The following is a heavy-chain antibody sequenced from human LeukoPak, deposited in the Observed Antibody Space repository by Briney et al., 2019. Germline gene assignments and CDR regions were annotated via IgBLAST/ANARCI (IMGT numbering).Heavy chain of an antibody. CDR1: GYTFTSYY. CDR3: AREEMGWSNHYYMDV. D-gene: IGHD1-26*01. Sequence: ASVKVSCKASGYTFTSYYMHWVRQAPGQGLEWMGIINPSGGSTSYAQKFQGRVTMTRDMSTTTAYLELSSLRSDDTAVYYCAREEMGWSNHYYMDVWGKGTTVIVSS. J-gene: IGHJ6*03. CDR2: INPSGGST. V-gene: IGHV1-46*01.